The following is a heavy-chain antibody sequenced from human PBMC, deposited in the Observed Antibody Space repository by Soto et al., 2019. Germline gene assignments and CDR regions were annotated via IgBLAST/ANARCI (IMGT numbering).Heavy chain of an antibody. D-gene: IGHD3-10*01. CDR1: GGSISGGGFS. J-gene: IGHJ4*02. Sequence: SETLSLTCAVSGGSISGGGFSWSWMRQPPGKGLEWIGYILHTGGTQDEPSLKSRVSMSVDKSKNQFSLHLTSVTAADTAVYYCARLQFGEGFDYWGQGALVTVSS. CDR3: ARLQFGEGFDY. V-gene: IGHV4-30-2*01. CDR2: ILHTGGT.